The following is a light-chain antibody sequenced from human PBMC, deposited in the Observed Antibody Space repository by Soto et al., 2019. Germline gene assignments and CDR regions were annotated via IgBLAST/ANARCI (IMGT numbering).Light chain of an antibody. CDR1: SSYVGVYNY. V-gene: IGLV2-14*01. CDR3: TSYTSSNTPYV. Sequence: QCALAQPASVSRSPGKSITISFTGNSSYVGVYNYCSCYQHHPGKAPKLIIFEITNRPSVFSNLFSGSTSGNAPSLNISGLQAEDEADYYCTSYTSSNTPYVFGTWTKVTVL. CDR2: EIT. J-gene: IGLJ1*01.